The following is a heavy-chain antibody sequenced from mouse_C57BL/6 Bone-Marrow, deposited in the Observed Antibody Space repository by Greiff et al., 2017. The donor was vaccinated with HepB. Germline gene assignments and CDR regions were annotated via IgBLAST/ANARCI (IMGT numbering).Heavy chain of an antibody. Sequence: EVKVVESGGGLVQPGGSLKLSCAASGFTFSDYYMYWVRQTPEKRLEWVAYISNGGGSTYYPDTVKGRFTISRDHAKNTLYLQMSRLKSEDTAMYYCARQAGYPFAYWGQGTLVTVSA. CDR1: GFTFSDYY. V-gene: IGHV5-12*01. CDR3: ARQAGYPFAY. D-gene: IGHD2-2*01. CDR2: ISNGGGST. J-gene: IGHJ3*01.